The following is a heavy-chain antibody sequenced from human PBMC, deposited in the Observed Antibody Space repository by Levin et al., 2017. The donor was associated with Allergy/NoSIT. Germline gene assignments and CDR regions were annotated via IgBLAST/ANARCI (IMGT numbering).Heavy chain of an antibody. CDR3: ASGYSNYVYYFDY. CDR2: ISSSSSYI. CDR1: GFTFSSYS. D-gene: IGHD4-11*01. V-gene: IGHV3-21*01. J-gene: IGHJ4*02. Sequence: GESLKISCAASGFTFSSYSMNWVRQAPGKGLEWVSSISSSSSYIYYADSVKGRFTISRDNAKNSLYLQMNSLRAEDTAVYYCASGYSNYVYYFDYWGQGTLVTVSS.